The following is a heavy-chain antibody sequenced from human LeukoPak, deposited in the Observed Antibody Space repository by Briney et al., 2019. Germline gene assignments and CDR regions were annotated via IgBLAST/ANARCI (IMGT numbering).Heavy chain of an antibody. CDR1: GFTFSSYS. J-gene: IGHJ6*04. Sequence: PGGSLRLCCAASGFTFSSYSMNWVRQAPGKGLEWVSSISSSSSYIYYADSVKGRFTISRDNAKNSLYLQMNRLRAEDTAVCYCARDTPYCYGMDVWGKGTTVTVSS. CDR3: ARDTPYCYGMDV. V-gene: IGHV3-21*01. CDR2: ISSSSSYI.